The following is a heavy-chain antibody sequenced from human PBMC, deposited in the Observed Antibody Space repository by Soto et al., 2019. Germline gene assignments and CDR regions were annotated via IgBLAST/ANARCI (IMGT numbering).Heavy chain of an antibody. V-gene: IGHV1-69*06. CDR1: GGTFSSYA. CDR2: IIPIFGTA. J-gene: IGHJ6*02. CDR3: ARDELKAGIAAAGARYYYYGMDV. D-gene: IGHD6-13*01. Sequence: GASVKVSCKASGGTFSSYAISWVRQAPGQGLEWMGGIIPIFGTANYAQKFQGRVTITADKSTSTAYMELSSLRSEDTAVYYCARDELKAGIAAAGARYYYYGMDVWGQGTTVTVSS.